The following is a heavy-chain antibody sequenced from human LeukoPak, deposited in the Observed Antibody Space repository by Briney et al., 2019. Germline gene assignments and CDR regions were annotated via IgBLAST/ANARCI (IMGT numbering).Heavy chain of an antibody. Sequence: PSETLSLTCTVSGGSISSYYWSWIRQPPGKGLEWIGYIYYSGSTNYDPSLKSRVTISVDTSKNQFSLKLSSVTAADTAVYYCARQKDNWFDPWGQGTLVTVSS. CDR1: GGSISSYY. CDR3: ARQKDNWFDP. CDR2: IYYSGST. V-gene: IGHV4-59*08. J-gene: IGHJ5*02.